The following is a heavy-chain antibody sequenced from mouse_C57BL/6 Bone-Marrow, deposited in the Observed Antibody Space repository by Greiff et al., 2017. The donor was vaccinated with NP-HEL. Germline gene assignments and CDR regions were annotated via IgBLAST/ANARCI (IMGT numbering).Heavy chain of an antibody. V-gene: IGHV1-4*01. J-gene: IGHJ4*01. Sequence: QVQLPQSGAELARPGASVKMSCQASGYTFTSYTMHWVNQRPGQGLAWIGYITPSRGSTTSHQKFKDKATLTADKSSSTAYMQLSSLTSEDSAVYYCARSSSNYVDYAMDYWGQGTSVTVSS. D-gene: IGHD2-5*01. CDR3: ARSSSNYVDYAMDY. CDR1: GYTFTSYT. CDR2: ITPSRGST.